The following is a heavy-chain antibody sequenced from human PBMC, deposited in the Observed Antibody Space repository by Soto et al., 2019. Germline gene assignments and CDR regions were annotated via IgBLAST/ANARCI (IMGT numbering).Heavy chain of an antibody. V-gene: IGHV4-59*12. D-gene: IGHD1-26*01. CDR3: VRVGVGIGNHFDS. CDR2: IHYSGRT. J-gene: IGHJ4*02. CDR1: NGSISGFY. Sequence: SETLSLTCRVSNGSISGFYWTWIRLPPGKILDWIGYIHYSGRTDYNPSLTIRATMSVYTSKNQFSLNLKSITAADTAVYYCVRVGVGIGNHFDSWGRGTLVTVSS.